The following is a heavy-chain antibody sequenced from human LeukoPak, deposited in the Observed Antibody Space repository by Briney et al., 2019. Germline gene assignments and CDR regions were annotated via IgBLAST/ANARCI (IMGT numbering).Heavy chain of an antibody. CDR1: GGSISSGGYS. CDR2: IYHSGST. V-gene: IGHV4-30-2*01. CDR3: ARDLSSGSYRWFDP. Sequence: SETLSLTCAVSGGSISSGGYSWSWIRQPPGKGLEWIGYIYHSGSTYYNPSLKSRVTISVDRSKNQFSLKLSSVTAADTAVYYCARDLSSGSYRWFDPWGQGTLVTVSS. D-gene: IGHD3-10*01. J-gene: IGHJ5*02.